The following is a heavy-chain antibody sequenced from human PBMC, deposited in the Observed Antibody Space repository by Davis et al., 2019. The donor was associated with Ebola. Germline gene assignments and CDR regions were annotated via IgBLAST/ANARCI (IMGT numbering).Heavy chain of an antibody. Sequence: PSETLSLTCTVSGDSISSAYWWSWIRHPPGRGLEWIGEIFHSGATNYNRSLRSRVTISVDKSKNQLSLNLNSATAADTAIYYCARDRGWVEGDAFDIWGQGTMVIVSS. D-gene: IGHD3-10*01. CDR1: GDSISSAYW. V-gene: IGHV4-4*02. CDR3: ARDRGWVEGDAFDI. CDR2: IFHSGAT. J-gene: IGHJ3*02.